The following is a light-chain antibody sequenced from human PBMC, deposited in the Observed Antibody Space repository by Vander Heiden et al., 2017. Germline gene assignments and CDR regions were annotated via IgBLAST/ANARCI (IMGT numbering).Light chain of an antibody. CDR3: QQRSNWPPYT. CDR1: QPPRSN. J-gene: IGKJ2*01. V-gene: IGKV3-11*01. Sequence: EIVLTHPPATLSFSPGARATPPCMARQPPRSNLAWYQQKPGQAPRLLIYDASNRATGIPARFSGSGSGTDFTLTISSLEPEDFAVYYCQQRSNWPPYTFGQGTKLEIK. CDR2: DAS.